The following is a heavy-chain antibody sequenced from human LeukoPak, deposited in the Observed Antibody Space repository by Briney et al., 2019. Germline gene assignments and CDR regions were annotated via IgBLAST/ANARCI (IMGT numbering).Heavy chain of an antibody. D-gene: IGHD3-10*01. CDR3: ARDLSRITMVRGVIGF. CDR1: GFTFSSYW. CDR2: IEQDGSEK. Sequence: GGSLRLSCAASGFTFSSYWMSWVRQAPGKGLEWVANIEQDGSEKYYVDSVKGRFTISRDNAKNSLYLQMNSLRAEDTAVYYCARDLSRITMVRGVIGFWGQGTLVTVSS. V-gene: IGHV3-7*01. J-gene: IGHJ4*02.